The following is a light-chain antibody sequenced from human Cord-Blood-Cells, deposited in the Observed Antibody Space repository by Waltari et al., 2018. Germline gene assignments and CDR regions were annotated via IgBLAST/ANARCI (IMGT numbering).Light chain of an antibody. CDR2: TAS. V-gene: IGKV1-5*03. CDR3: QQYNSYSS. J-gene: IGKJ3*01. CDR1: QSISSW. Sequence: DIQMTQSPSTLSASVGDRVTITCRASQSISSWLAWYQQKPGKAPKLLIYTASSLESGVPSRFSGSGSGTEFTLTISSLQPDDFATYYCQQYNSYSSFGPGTKVDIK.